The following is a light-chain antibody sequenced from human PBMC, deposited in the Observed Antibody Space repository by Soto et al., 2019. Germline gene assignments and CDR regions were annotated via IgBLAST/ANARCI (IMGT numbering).Light chain of an antibody. CDR3: ATWDRNLSGGAV. Sequence: QSVLTQPPSVSAAPGQKVTISCSGSSSNIGNNYVSWYQHLPGTAPKLLIYENNKRPSGIPDRFSGSKSGTSATLGITGLQTGDEAEYYCATWDRNLSGGAVFGGGTKVTVL. J-gene: IGLJ3*02. CDR2: ENN. V-gene: IGLV1-51*02. CDR1: SSNIGNNY.